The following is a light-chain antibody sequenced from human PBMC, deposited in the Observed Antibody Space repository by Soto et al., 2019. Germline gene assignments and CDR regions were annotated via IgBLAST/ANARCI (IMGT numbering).Light chain of an antibody. J-gene: IGKJ5*01. CDR1: QSISSK. CDR2: GAS. CDR3: QQDNTWRSIT. Sequence: EIVMTQSPATLSVSPGESATLSCRASQSISSKLGWYQQRPCQAPRLLIYGASTRATGIPARFSGSGSGTEFTRTISRLQSEDVAVYYCQQDNTWRSITFGKGKRREIK. V-gene: IGKV3-15*01.